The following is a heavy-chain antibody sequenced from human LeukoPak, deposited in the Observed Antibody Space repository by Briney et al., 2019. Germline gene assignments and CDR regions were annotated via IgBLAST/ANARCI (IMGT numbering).Heavy chain of an antibody. CDR3: ARAHSSSWSGWYFDL. V-gene: IGHV1-46*01. Sequence: ASVTVSFMASGYTFTSYYMHWVRQAPGQGLEWMGIINPSGGSTSYAQKFQGRVTMTRDMSTSTVYMELSSLRSEDTAVYYCARAHSSSWSGWYFDLWGRGTLVTVSS. CDR1: GYTFTSYY. CDR2: INPSGGST. J-gene: IGHJ2*01. D-gene: IGHD6-13*01.